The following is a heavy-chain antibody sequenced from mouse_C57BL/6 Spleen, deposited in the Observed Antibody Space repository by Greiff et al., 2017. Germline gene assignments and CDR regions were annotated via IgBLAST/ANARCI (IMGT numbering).Heavy chain of an antibody. Sequence: EVKLVESGAELVRPGASVKLSCTASGFNIKDDYMHWVKQRPEQGLEWIGWIDPENGDTEYASKFQGKATITADTSSNTAYLQLSSLTSEDTAVYYCTTRGYKEGLNYWGQGTTLTVSS. J-gene: IGHJ2*01. D-gene: IGHD2-14*01. V-gene: IGHV14-4*01. CDR2: IDPENGDT. CDR1: GFNIKDDY. CDR3: TTRGYKEGLNY.